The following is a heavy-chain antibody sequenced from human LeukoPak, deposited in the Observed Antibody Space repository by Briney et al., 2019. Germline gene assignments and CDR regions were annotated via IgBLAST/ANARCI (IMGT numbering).Heavy chain of an antibody. J-gene: IGHJ3*02. CDR1: GGSISSGSYY. CDR3: ARVLWGYCSSTSCSGSPNAFDS. D-gene: IGHD2-2*01. V-gene: IGHV4-61*02. Sequence: SETLSLTCTVSGGSISSGSYYWSWIRQPAGKVLEWIGRIHTSGSTNYNPSLKSRVTISVDTSKNQFSLKLSSVTAADTAMYYCARVLWGYCSSTSCSGSPNAFDSWGQGTMVTVSS. CDR2: IHTSGST.